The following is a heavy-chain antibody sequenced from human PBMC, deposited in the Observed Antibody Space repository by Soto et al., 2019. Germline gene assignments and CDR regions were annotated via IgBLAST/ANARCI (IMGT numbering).Heavy chain of an antibody. V-gene: IGHV4-30-4*01. J-gene: IGHJ5*02. CDR2: IYYTGIT. CDR3: AREERKGIISWFDP. CDR1: GGSVSGVDYF. D-gene: IGHD2-21*01. Sequence: NLPETLSLTCTISGGSVSGVDYFWSWIRQSPGKGLEWIGYIYYTGITHLNPSLKSRLTMAVDTSKNEFSLKLTSVSAADTAVYFCAREERKGIISWFDPWGQGTPVTVSS.